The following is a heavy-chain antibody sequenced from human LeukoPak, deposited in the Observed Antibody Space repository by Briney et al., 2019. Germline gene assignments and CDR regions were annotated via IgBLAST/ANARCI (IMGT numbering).Heavy chain of an antibody. CDR1: GGTFSSYA. CDR2: IIPIFGTA. J-gene: IGHJ4*02. Sequence: ASVKVSCKASGGTFSSYAISWVRQAPGQALEWMGGIIPIFGTANYAQKFQGRVTITADESTSTAYMELSSPRSEDTAVYYCAGTTVTTSGFDYWGQGTLVTVSS. V-gene: IGHV1-69*13. CDR3: AGTTVTTSGFDY. D-gene: IGHD4-17*01.